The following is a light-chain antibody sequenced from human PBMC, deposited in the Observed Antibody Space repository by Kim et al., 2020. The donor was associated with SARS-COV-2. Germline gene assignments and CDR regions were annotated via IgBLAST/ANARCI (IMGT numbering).Light chain of an antibody. Sequence: APSLLMFGASSRATGIPDRFSGSGSGRDFTLTIDRLEPEDFAIYYCQQYGSAPYTLGQGTKLEI. J-gene: IGKJ2*01. CDR2: GAS. V-gene: IGKV3-20*01. CDR3: QQYGSAPYT.